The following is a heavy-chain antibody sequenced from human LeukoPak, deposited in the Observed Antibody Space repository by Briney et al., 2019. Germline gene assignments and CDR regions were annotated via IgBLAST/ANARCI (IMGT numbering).Heavy chain of an antibody. CDR1: GFTFSSYA. Sequence: PGGSLRLSCAASGFTFSSYAMNWVRQAPGKGLEWVSAISGSGGSTYYADSVKGRFTISRDNSKNTLYLQMNSLRAEDTAVYYCAKATIVGATRGSGSDYWGQGTLVTVSS. D-gene: IGHD1-26*01. J-gene: IGHJ4*02. V-gene: IGHV3-23*01. CDR3: AKATIVGATRGSGSDY. CDR2: ISGSGGST.